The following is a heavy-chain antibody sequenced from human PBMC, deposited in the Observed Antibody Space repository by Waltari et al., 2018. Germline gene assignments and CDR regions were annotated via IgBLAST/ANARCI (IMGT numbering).Heavy chain of an antibody. CDR2: ISSSSSHI. CDR1: GSPSRSFS. CDR3: ARVPDYGDYGYFQH. D-gene: IGHD4-17*01. V-gene: IGHV3-21*01. Sequence: EVQLVESGGGLVQPGGSLRLSCAAPGSPSRSFSMTWLRQAPGKGREWVSSISSSSSHIYYADSVKGRFTISRDNAKNSLYLQMNSLRAEDTAVYYCARVPDYGDYGYFQHWGQGTLVTVSS. J-gene: IGHJ1*01.